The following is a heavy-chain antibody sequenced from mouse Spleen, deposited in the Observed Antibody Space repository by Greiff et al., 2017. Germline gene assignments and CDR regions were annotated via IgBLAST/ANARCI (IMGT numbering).Heavy chain of an antibody. CDR3: TTDDGYYDYAMDY. D-gene: IGHD2-3*01. Sequence: VQLKESGAELVRPGASVKLSCTASGFNIKDDYMHWVKQRPEQGLEWIGWIDPENGDTEYASKFQGKATITADTSSNTAYLQLSSLTSEDTAVYYCTTDDGYYDYAMDYWGQGTSVTVSS. J-gene: IGHJ4*01. CDR2: IDPENGDT. CDR1: GFNIKDDY. V-gene: IGHV14-4*01.